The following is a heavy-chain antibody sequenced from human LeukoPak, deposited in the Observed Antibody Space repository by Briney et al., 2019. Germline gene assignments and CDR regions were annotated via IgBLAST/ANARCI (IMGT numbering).Heavy chain of an antibody. J-gene: IGHJ3*02. V-gene: IGHV3-11*01. CDR2: ISSSGNTV. D-gene: IGHD3-10*01. Sequence: GGSLRLSCVVSGFTFSDYDMTWIRQAPGKGLEWVSHISSSGNTVYYADSVKGRFTVSRDNAKNSLFLQVDSLRAEDTAVYYCARQALFMVRGLISAFDIWGQGTKVTVSS. CDR1: GFTFSDYD. CDR3: ARQALFMVRGLISAFDI.